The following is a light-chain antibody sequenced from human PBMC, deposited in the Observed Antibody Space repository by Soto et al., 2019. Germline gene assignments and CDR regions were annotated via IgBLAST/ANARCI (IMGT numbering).Light chain of an antibody. J-gene: IGKJ4*01. CDR2: DAS. CDR3: HQDFDLPLT. Sequence: EIVLTQSPAILSMSPGERATLSCRASQSVSSYFAWYQQKPGQAPRLLIYDASNRATGVPARFSGSGSGTDFTLTISSLEPEDFAVYYCHQDFDLPLTFGGGTKVEIK. V-gene: IGKV3-11*01. CDR1: QSVSSY.